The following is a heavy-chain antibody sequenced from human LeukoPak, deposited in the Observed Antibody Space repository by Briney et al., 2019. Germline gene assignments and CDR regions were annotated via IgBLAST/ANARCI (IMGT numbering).Heavy chain of an antibody. CDR3: AKSSDYVWGSYRSYYLDY. CDR2: IGSRGSTL. Sequence: GGSLRLSCAASGFTFSSYAMNWVRQAPGKGLEWVSNIGSRGSTLYYADSVKGRFTISRDNAKNSLYLQMNSLRAEDTAVYYCAKSSDYVWGSYRSYYLDYWGQGTLVTVSS. D-gene: IGHD3-16*02. CDR1: GFTFSSYA. J-gene: IGHJ4*02. V-gene: IGHV3-48*03.